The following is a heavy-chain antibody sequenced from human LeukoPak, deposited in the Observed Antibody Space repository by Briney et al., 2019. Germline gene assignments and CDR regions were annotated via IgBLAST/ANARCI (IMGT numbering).Heavy chain of an antibody. D-gene: IGHD3-22*01. CDR1: GFTFDDYA. CDR3: ASLVVIRSKNAFDI. CDR2: ISWNSGSI. J-gene: IGHJ3*02. Sequence: GGSLRLSCAASGFTFDDYAMHWVRQAPGKGLEWVSGISWNSGSIGYADSVKGRFTISRDNAKNSLYLQMNSLRAEDTALYYCASLVVIRSKNAFDIWGQGTMVTVSS. V-gene: IGHV3-9*01.